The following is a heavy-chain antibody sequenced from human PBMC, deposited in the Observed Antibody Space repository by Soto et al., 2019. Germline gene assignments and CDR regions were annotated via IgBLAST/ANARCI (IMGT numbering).Heavy chain of an antibody. CDR3: ARYNWNYDAFDI. D-gene: IGHD1-7*01. J-gene: IGHJ3*02. Sequence: SETLSLTCTVSGGSISSYYWSWIRQPPGKGLEWIGYIYYSGSTNYNPSLKSRVTISVDTSKNQFSLKLSSVTAADTAVYYCARYNWNYDAFDIWGQGPIVTV. V-gene: IGHV4-59*01. CDR2: IYYSGST. CDR1: GGSISSYY.